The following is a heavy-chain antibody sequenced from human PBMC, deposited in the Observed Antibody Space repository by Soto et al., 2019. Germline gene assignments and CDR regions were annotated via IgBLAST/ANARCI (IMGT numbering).Heavy chain of an antibody. V-gene: IGHV4-30-4*01. J-gene: IGHJ4*02. CDR1: GGSISSSGDC. D-gene: IGHD3-10*01. CDR2: IYNIGST. Sequence: QVQLQESGPGLVEPSQTLSLTCTVSGGSISSSGDCWSWIRQSPGKGLEWVGHIYNIGSTYSNPSLRSRATTSVDQPNNQCALKLSSVAATDTAVYYCARGPSADKVDSGGQGTLVTVSS. CDR3: ARGPSADKVDS.